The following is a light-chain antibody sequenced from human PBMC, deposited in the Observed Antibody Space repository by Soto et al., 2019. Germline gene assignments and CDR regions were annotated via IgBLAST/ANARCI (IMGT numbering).Light chain of an antibody. CDR2: WAS. V-gene: IGKV4-1*01. CDR3: QQYYTTPLT. CDR1: QSVLYNSNKKNY. J-gene: IGKJ4*01. Sequence: DIVLTQTPLSSPVTLGQPASISCKSSQSVLYNSNKKNYLAWYQQKPGQPPKLLIYWASTRESGVPDRFSGSGSGTDFTLTINTLQAEDVAVYYCQQYYTTPLTFGGGTKVDIK.